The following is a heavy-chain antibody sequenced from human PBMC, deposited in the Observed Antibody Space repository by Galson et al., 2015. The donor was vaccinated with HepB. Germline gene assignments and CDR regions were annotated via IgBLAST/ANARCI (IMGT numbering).Heavy chain of an antibody. V-gene: IGHV3-20*04. CDR3: ARESNWGRFDY. CDR1: GFTFDNYG. Sequence: SLRLSCAASGFTFDNYGMRWVRQAPGKGLEWVSGINWNGGGTGYADTVRGRFTISRDNAKNSLYLQMNSLRVEDTAFYYCARESNWGRFDYWGQGTLVTVSS. D-gene: IGHD3-16*01. CDR2: INWNGGGT. J-gene: IGHJ4*02.